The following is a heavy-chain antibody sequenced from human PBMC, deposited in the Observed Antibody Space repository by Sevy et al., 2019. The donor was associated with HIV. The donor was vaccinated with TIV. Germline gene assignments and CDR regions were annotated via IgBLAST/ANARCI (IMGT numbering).Heavy chain of an antibody. J-gene: IGHJ6*03. D-gene: IGHD5-12*01. CDR1: GGTLSRYA. CDR2: IVPVFVTP. V-gene: IGHV1-69*13. CDR3: TRGTSGYDFGDYYYYMDV. Sequence: ASVKVSCKTSGGTLSRYAISWVRQAPGQGLEWMGGIVPVFVTPNYAQKFQGSVNITADESTNTAYMELTSLRSEDTAVNYCTRGTSGYDFGDYYYYMDVWGKGTTVTVSS.